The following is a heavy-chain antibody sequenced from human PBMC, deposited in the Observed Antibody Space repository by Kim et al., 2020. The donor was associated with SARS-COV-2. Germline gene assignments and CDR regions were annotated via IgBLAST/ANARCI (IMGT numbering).Heavy chain of an antibody. CDR3: AKPGGRTTAGLAHACDI. CDR1: GFTFSSYA. CDR2: ISGSGGST. J-gene: IGHJ3*02. Sequence: GGSLRLSCAASGFTFSSYAMSWVRQAPGKGLEWVSAISGSGGSTYYADSVKGRFTISRDNSKNTLYLQMNSLRAEDTAVYYCAKPGGRTTAGLAHACDIWGQGTMVTVSS. D-gene: IGHD3-3*02. V-gene: IGHV3-23*01.